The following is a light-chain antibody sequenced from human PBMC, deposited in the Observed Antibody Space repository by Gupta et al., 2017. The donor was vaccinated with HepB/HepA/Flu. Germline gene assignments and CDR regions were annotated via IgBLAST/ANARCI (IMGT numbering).Light chain of an antibody. V-gene: IGKV1-39*01. CDR2: AAS. CDR3: QQSDNLPFT. J-gene: IGKJ5*01. CDR1: QTISDY. Sequence: DIQMTQSPSSLSASVGDRVTITCRASQTISDYVSWYAHKVGQAPKLLIYAASKLDSGVPSRFSGGGSGTYFTLTISSLQPEDFATYYCQQSDNLPFTFGQGTQVEI.